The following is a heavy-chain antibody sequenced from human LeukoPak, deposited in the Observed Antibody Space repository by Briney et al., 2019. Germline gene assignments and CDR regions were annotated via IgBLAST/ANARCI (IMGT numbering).Heavy chain of an antibody. V-gene: IGHV1-8*03. CDR1: GYTFTSYD. D-gene: IGHD6-19*01. J-gene: IGHJ3*02. CDR3: ARGRAGTGAFDI. Sequence: ASVKVSCKASGYTFTSYDINWVRQATGQGLEWMGWMNPNSGNTGYAQKFQGRVTITRNTSISTAYTELSSLRSEDTAVYYCARGRAGTGAFDIWGQGTMVTVSS. CDR2: MNPNSGNT.